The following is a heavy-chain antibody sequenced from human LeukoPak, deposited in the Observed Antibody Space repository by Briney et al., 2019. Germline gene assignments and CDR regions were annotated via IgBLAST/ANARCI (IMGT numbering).Heavy chain of an antibody. J-gene: IGHJ6*03. CDR3: ARSSIAAAGPYYYYYMDV. D-gene: IGHD6-13*01. V-gene: IGHV1-69*13. CDR1: GGTFSSYA. CDR2: IIPIFGTA. Sequence: SVKVSCKASGGTFSSYAISWVRQAPGQGLEWMGGIIPIFGTANYAQKFQGRVTITADESTSTAYMELSSLRSEDTAVYYCARSSIAAAGPYYYYYMDVWGKGTTVTISS.